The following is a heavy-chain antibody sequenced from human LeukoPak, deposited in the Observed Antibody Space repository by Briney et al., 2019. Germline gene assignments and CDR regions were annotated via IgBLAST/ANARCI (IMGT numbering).Heavy chain of an antibody. Sequence: PSETLSLTCAVYGWSFNDFYWNWIRQPPGKGLEWIGEINARGDTNYNPSHKSRVTISVDTSKNQFSLSLSSMSASDTAVYYCARGQVPAARGHNWFDPWGQGTLVTVSS. CDR1: GWSFNDFY. J-gene: IGHJ5*02. CDR2: INARGDT. V-gene: IGHV4-34*01. D-gene: IGHD2-2*01. CDR3: ARGQVPAARGHNWFDP.